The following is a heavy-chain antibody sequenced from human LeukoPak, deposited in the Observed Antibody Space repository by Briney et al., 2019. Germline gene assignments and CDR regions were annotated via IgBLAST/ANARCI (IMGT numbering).Heavy chain of an antibody. CDR3: ARDFGYF. D-gene: IGHD3-10*01. Sequence: PGGSLRLSCATSGFTCSNYKMNWVRQAPVKGLEWVSYISSSGSIIYYSDSVKGRFTISRDNAKNSLYLQMNSLRAEDTAVYYCARDFGYFWGQGTLVTVSS. CDR1: GFTCSNYK. V-gene: IGHV3-48*03. J-gene: IGHJ4*02. CDR2: ISSSGSII.